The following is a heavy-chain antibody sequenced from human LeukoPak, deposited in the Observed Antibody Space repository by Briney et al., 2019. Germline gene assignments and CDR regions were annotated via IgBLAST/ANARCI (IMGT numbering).Heavy chain of an antibody. CDR1: GFIFKNYA. J-gene: IGHJ4*02. CDR3: ARTGNIVVVPDAIPFDY. CDR2: ISVNGDNT. Sequence: PGGSLRLSCVASGFIFKNYAMSWVRQAPGKGLEWVSLISVNGDNTKNADSVKGRFTISRDNSKNTLYLQMNSLGAEDTAVYYCARTGNIVVVPDAIPFDYWGQGTLVTVSS. V-gene: IGHV3-23*01. D-gene: IGHD2-2*01.